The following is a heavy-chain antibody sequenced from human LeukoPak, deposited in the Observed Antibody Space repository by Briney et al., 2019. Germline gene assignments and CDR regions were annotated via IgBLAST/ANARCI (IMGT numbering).Heavy chain of an antibody. CDR1: GGSISSHY. V-gene: IGHV4-4*07. Sequence: SETLSLTCTVSGGSISSHYWSWIRQPAGKGLEWIGRIYTSGSTNYNPSLKSRVTMSVDTSKNQFSLKLGSVTAADTAVYYCARDGTYSCSSTSCYQYYYYYGMDVWGQGTTVTVSS. D-gene: IGHD2-2*01. CDR3: ARDGTYSCSSTSCYQYYYYYGMDV. CDR2: IYTSGST. J-gene: IGHJ6*02.